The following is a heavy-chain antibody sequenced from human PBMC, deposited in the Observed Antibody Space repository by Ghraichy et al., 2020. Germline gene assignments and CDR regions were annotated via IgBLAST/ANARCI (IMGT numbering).Heavy chain of an antibody. CDR3: ARTPVLRYFDWHFDY. V-gene: IGHV4-39*07. D-gene: IGHD3-9*01. CDR1: GGSISSSSYY. Sequence: SETLSLTSTVSGGSISSSSYYWGWIRQPPGKGLEWIGSIYYSGSTYYNPSLKSRVTISVDTSKNQFSLKLSSVTAADTAVYYCARTPVLRYFDWHFDYWGQGTLVTVSS. J-gene: IGHJ4*02. CDR2: IYYSGST.